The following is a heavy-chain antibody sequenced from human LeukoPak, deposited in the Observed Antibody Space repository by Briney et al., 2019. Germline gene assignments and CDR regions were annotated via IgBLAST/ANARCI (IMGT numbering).Heavy chain of an antibody. J-gene: IGHJ4*02. Sequence: PSETLSLTCTVSGDSITSSHWWSWIRQSPGKGLEWIGNTYHSDYTNYNPSLKSRVTISVDTSKNQFSLKLSSVTAADTAVYYCARHRSGWLQSSFDYWGQGTLVTVSS. D-gene: IGHD5-24*01. V-gene: IGHV4-4*02. CDR1: GDSITSSHW. CDR2: TYHSDYT. CDR3: ARHRSGWLQSSFDY.